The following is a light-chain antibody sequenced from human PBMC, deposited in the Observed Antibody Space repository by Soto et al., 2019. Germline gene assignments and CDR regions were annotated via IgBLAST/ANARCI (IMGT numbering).Light chain of an antibody. J-gene: IGLJ2*01. CDR2: DVT. CDR3: SSYTGRSVI. Sequence: QSDLTQPPSASGSPGQSVTISCTGTLSDVGGQTSVSWYRQDPGKAPQLILYDVTRRPSGVPKRFSGSRSGSKASLTVSGLQAEDEATYYCSSYTGRSVIFGGGTKVTVL. CDR1: LSDVGGQTS. V-gene: IGLV2-8*01.